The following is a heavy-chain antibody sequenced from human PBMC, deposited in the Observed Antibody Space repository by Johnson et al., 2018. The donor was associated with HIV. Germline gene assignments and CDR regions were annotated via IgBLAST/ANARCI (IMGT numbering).Heavy chain of an antibody. V-gene: IGHV3-66*01. CDR1: GFTFSSYD. Sequence: VQLVESGGGLVQPGGSPRLSCAASGFTFSSYDMHWVRQATGKGLEWVSVIYSGGSTYYADSVKGRFTISRDNTKSTLYLQMNSLRPEDTAVYYCAREGLRHDAFDIWGQGTMVTVSS. CDR2: IYSGGST. D-gene: IGHD5-12*01. CDR3: AREGLRHDAFDI. J-gene: IGHJ3*02.